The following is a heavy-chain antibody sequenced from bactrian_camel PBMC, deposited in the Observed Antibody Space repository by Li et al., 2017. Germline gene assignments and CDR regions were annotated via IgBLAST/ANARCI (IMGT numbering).Heavy chain of an antibody. D-gene: IGHD6*01. CDR3: VCLGDSWYDSGY. J-gene: IGHJ6*01. CDR1: GYGYSRYC. Sequence: HVQLVESGGGSVQAGGSLRLFCAVSGYGYSRYCAGWFRQAPGKEREGVASIYAGTETVYAASVKGRFTISRNGPKNTVYLQLNSLKTEDTAMYYCVCLGDSWYDSGYWGQGTQVTVS. CDR2: IYAGTET. V-gene: IGHV3S6*01.